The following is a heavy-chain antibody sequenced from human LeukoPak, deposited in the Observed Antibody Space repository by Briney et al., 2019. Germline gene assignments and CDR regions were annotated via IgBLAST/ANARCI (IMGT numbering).Heavy chain of an antibody. CDR3: ARDEIYYDILTGYRHFDY. J-gene: IGHJ4*02. V-gene: IGHV3-30*04. CDR2: ISYDGSNK. D-gene: IGHD3-9*01. CDR1: GFTFSSYA. Sequence: PGRSLRLSCAASGFTFSSYARHWVRQAPGKGLEWLAVISYDGSNKYYPDSVKGRFTISRDNSKNTLYLQMNSLRAADTAVYYCARDEIYYDILTGYRHFDYWGQGTLVTVFS.